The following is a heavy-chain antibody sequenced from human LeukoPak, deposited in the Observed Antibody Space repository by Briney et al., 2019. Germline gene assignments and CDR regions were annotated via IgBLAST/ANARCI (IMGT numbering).Heavy chain of an antibody. V-gene: IGHV1-2*02. CDR2: IKANSGGT. CDR1: GYTFTGYY. Sequence: WLSVKVSCKASGYTFTGYYMHWVRQAPGQGLEWMGWIKANSGGTNYAQKFQGRVTMTRDTSISTAYMELSRLRSDDTAVYYCASISHYDSSGYYYPAYWGQGTLVTVSS. CDR3: ASISHYDSSGYYYPAY. J-gene: IGHJ4*02. D-gene: IGHD3-22*01.